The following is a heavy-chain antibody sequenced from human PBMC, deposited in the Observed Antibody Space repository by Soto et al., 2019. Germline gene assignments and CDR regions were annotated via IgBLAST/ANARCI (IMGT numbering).Heavy chain of an antibody. Sequence: SVKVSCKACGGTFSSYAISWVRQDPGQGLEWMGGIIPIFGTANYAQKFQGRVTITADESTSTAYMELSSLRSEDTAVYYCARDRQLNYYGMHVWGQGTTVTVS. J-gene: IGHJ6*02. CDR3: ARDRQLNYYGMHV. V-gene: IGHV1-69*13. D-gene: IGHD6-6*01. CDR1: GGTFSSYA. CDR2: IIPIFGTA.